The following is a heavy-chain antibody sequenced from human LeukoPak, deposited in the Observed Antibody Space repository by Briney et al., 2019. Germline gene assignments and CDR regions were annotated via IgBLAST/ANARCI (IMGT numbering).Heavy chain of an antibody. CDR3: ARRRIVVVTGITYFDY. CDR1: GVTLSRYW. CDR2: IKEDGSEK. J-gene: IGHJ4*02. V-gene: IGHV3-7*01. D-gene: IGHD2-21*02. Sequence: GGALRVSCAAPGVTLSRYWMSWVRQAPGKGLEWVANIKEDGSEKNYVDSVKGRFTISRDNAKNSLSIQMNSLRAEDTAMYYCARRRIVVVTGITYFDYWGEGTLVTVFS.